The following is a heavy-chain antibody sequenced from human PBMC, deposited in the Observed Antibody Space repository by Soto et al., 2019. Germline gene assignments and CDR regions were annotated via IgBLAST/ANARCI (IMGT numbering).Heavy chain of an antibody. CDR1: GFTFSGIA. V-gene: IGHV3-30*18. Sequence: QVQLVESGGGVVRPGNSLTLACAASGFTFSGIAMHWVRQAPGKGLEWVAVVSYDATNKFYGESVKGRFTVSRDNSKHTLYLHMTSLRPEDTATDYCAKALSFTSSALDSWGQGSLVIVS. J-gene: IGHJ5*02. CDR3: AKALSFTSSALDS. D-gene: IGHD2-2*01. CDR2: VSYDATNK.